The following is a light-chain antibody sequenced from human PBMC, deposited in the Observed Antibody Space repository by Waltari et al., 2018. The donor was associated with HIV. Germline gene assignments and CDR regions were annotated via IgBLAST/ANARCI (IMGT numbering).Light chain of an antibody. CDR1: QSISSW. CDR2: KAS. Sequence: DIQLTQSPSTLSASVGDRVTITCRASQSISSWLAWYQQKPRKAPKLLIYKASSLESGVPSRFSGSGSGTEFTLAISSLQPDDFATYYCQHYNTYQYTFGQGTKLQIK. J-gene: IGKJ2*01. V-gene: IGKV1-5*03. CDR3: QHYNTYQYT.